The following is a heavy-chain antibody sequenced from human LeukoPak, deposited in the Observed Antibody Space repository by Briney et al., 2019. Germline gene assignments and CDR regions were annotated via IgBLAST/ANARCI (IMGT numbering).Heavy chain of an antibody. D-gene: IGHD5-12*01. V-gene: IGHV4-59*08. Sequence: SETLSLTCTVSGGSISSYYWSWIRQPPGKGLEWIGYIYYSGSTNYNPSLKSRVTISVDTSENQFCLKLSSVTAADTAVYYCARRRGYSGYDTIDYWGQGTLVTVSS. CDR2: IYYSGST. CDR1: GGSISSYY. J-gene: IGHJ4*02. CDR3: ARRRGYSGYDTIDY.